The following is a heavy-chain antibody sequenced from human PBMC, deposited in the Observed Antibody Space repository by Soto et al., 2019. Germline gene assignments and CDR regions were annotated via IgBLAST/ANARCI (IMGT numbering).Heavy chain of an antibody. CDR1: GFTFSSYA. V-gene: IGHV3-23*01. CDR3: AKYSYGAVAGNVRFDY. D-gene: IGHD6-19*01. CDR2: ISGSGGST. J-gene: IGHJ4*02. Sequence: GGSLRLSCAASGFTFSSYAMSWVRQAPGKGLEWVSAISGSGGSTYYADSVKGRFIISRDNSKNTLYLQMNSLRAEDTAVYYCAKYSYGAVAGNVRFDYWGQGTLVTVSS.